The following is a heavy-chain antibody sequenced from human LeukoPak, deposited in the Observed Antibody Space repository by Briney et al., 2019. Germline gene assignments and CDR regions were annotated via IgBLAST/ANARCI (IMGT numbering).Heavy chain of an antibody. CDR3: ASSYAPNAYYFDY. V-gene: IGHV4-34*01. J-gene: IGHJ4*02. D-gene: IGHD3-16*01. Sequence: SETLSLTCAVYGGSFSGYYWSWIRQPPGKGLEWIGEINHSGSTNYNPSLKSRVTISVDTSKNQFSLKLSSVTAADTAVYYCASSYAPNAYYFDYWGQGTLVTVSS. CDR2: INHSGST. CDR1: GGSFSGYY.